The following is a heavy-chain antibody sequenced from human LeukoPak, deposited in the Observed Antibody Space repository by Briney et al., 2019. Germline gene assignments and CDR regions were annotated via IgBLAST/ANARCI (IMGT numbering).Heavy chain of an antibody. CDR3: ATTLPEASGSYPGYYYYMDV. V-gene: IGHV4-59*12. CDR2: IYYSGST. D-gene: IGHD1-26*01. CDR1: GGSISSYY. J-gene: IGHJ6*03. Sequence: SETLSLTCTVSGGSISSYYWSWIRQPPGKGLEWIGYIYYSGSTNYNPSLKSRVTISVDTSKNQFSLKLSSVTAADTAVYYCATTLPEASGSYPGYYYYMDVWGKGTTVTISS.